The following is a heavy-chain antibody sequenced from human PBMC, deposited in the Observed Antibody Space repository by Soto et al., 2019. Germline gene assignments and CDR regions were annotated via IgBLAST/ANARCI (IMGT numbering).Heavy chain of an antibody. J-gene: IGHJ5*02. CDR2: IYYSGST. CDR1: GGSISSGGYY. CDR3: ASGGIFRYFDWPELGGDWFDP. D-gene: IGHD3-9*01. V-gene: IGHV4-31*03. Sequence: SETLSLTFTVSGGSISSGGYYWSWIRQHPGKGLEWIGYIYYSGSTYYNPSLKSRVTISVDTSKNQFSLKLSSVTAADPAVYYCASGGIFRYFDWPELGGDWFDPWGQGTLVTVSS.